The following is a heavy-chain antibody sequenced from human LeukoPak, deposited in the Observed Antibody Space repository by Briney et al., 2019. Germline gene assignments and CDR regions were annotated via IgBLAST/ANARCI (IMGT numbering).Heavy chain of an antibody. J-gene: IGHJ6*03. D-gene: IGHD6-13*01. CDR2: IIPIFGTA. CDR3: ARDLIAAAGPQDYYYYYMDV. V-gene: IGHV1-69*05. Sequence: ASVKVSCKASGGTFSSYAISWVRQAPGQGLEWMGGIIPIFGTANYAQKFQGRVTITTDESTSTAYMELSSLRSEDTAVYYCARDLIAAAGPQDYYYYYMDVWGKGTTVTVSS. CDR1: GGTFSSYA.